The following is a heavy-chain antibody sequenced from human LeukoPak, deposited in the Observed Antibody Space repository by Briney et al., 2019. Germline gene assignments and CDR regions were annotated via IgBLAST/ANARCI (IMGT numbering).Heavy chain of an antibody. CDR1: GGSISSYY. CDR3: ASLGRGYYDFWSGYSWFDP. CDR2: IYYSGST. J-gene: IGHJ5*02. V-gene: IGHV4-59*01. Sequence: SETLSLTCTVSGGSISSYYWSWIRQPPGKGLEWIGCIYYSGSTNYNPSLKSRVTISVDTSKNQFSLKLSSVTAADTAVYYCASLGRGYYDFWSGYSWFDPWGQGTLVTVSS. D-gene: IGHD3-3*01.